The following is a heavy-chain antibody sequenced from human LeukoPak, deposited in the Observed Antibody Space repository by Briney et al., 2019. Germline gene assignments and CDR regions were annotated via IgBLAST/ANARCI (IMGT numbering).Heavy chain of an antibody. V-gene: IGHV4-59*01. CDR1: GGSISSYY. Sequence: PSETLSLTCTVSGGSISSYYWSWIRQPPGKGLEWIGYIYYSGSTNYNPSLKGRVTISVDTSKNQFSLKLSSVTAADTAVYYCARENHDKPYYDFWSGYKSYNWFDPWGQGTLVTVSS. CDR3: ARENHDKPYYDFWSGYKSYNWFDP. D-gene: IGHD3-3*01. J-gene: IGHJ5*02. CDR2: IYYSGST.